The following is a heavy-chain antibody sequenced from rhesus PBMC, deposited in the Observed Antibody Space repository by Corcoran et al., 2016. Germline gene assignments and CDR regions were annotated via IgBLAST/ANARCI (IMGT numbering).Heavy chain of an antibody. J-gene: IGHJ6*01. CDR1: GGSTSGGYG. CDR2: IYSSNWNS. CDR3: ARESEYYGLDS. V-gene: IGHV4S7*01. Sequence: QVQLQESGPGLLKPSDTLSLTCAGSGGSTSGGYGRGWFRQPPGKGLEVIGSIYSSNWNSYYNPSLKSRVTISTDTSKNQFSLKLSSVTAADTAVYYCARESEYYGLDSWGQGVVVTVSS.